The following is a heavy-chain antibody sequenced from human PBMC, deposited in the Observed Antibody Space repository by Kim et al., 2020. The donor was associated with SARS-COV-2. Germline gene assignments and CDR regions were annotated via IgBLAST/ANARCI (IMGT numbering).Heavy chain of an antibody. Sequence: TYYPDSVRGRISISRDNSKNTLYLQLDNRRAEDTALYYCATYSGRRFAVWGQGTPVTVSS. J-gene: IGHJ4*02. CDR3: ATYSGRRFAV. D-gene: IGHD2-21*01. CDR2: T. V-gene: IGHV3-23*03.